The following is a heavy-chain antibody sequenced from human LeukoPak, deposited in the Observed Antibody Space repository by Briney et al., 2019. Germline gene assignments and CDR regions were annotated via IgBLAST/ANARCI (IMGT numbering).Heavy chain of an antibody. CDR1: GFTFDDYG. V-gene: IGHV3-20*04. CDR3: ARRMDFWSGFDRYYFDY. CDR2: INWNGGST. D-gene: IGHD3-3*01. J-gene: IGHJ4*02. Sequence: GGSLRLSCAASGFTFDDYGMSWVRQAPGEGLEWGSGINWNGGSTGYADSVKGRFTISRDNAKNSLYLQMNSLRAEDTALYYCARRMDFWSGFDRYYFDYWGQGTLVTVSS.